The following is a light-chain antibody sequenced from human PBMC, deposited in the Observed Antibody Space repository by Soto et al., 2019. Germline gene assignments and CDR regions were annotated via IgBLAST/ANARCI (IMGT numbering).Light chain of an antibody. V-gene: IGLV2-14*03. CDR3: NSYSTSSTPLV. Sequence: QSALTQPASVSGSPGQSITISCTGTSSDVGGYDYVSWYQQHPGKAPRLILYDVNNRPSGVSNRFSGSKSGNTASLTISGLQAEDEADYYCNSYSTSSTPLVFGGGTKLTVL. CDR2: DVN. J-gene: IGLJ2*01. CDR1: SSDVGGYDY.